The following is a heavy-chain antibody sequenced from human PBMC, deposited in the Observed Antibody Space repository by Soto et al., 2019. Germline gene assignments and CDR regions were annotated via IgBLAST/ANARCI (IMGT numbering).Heavy chain of an antibody. D-gene: IGHD3-10*01. V-gene: IGHV3-74*01. Sequence: PGGSLRLSWAPSGFSFSHYWMHWVRQAPGKGLVWVSRISPDGRTTTYADCVKGRFTISRDNAKSTLYLQMNSLTVEDGAVYYCADSWLPTSYWGPGTLVTVSS. J-gene: IGHJ4*02. CDR2: ISPDGRTT. CDR1: GFSFSHYW. CDR3: ADSWLPTSY.